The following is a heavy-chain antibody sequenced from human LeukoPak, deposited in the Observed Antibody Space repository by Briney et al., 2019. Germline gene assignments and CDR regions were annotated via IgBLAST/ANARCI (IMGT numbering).Heavy chain of an antibody. J-gene: IGHJ6*03. CDR1: GYTLTELS. Sequence: ASVKVSCKVSGYTLTELSMHWVRQAPGKGREWMGGFDPEDGETIYAQKFQGRVTMTEDTSTDTAYMELSSLRSEDTAVYYCATPIFGTQLHYMDVWGKGTTVTVSS. V-gene: IGHV1-24*01. D-gene: IGHD3-3*01. CDR3: ATPIFGTQLHYMDV. CDR2: FDPEDGET.